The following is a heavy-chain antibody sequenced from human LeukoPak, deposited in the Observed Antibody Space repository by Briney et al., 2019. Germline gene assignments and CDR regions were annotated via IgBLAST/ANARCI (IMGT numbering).Heavy chain of an antibody. Sequence: ASVKVSCKASGGTFSSYAISWVRQAPGQGLEWMGGIIPIFGTANYAQKFQGRVTITADESTSAAYMELSSLRSEDSAVYYCARSAGPVIVPAAIGASGYYYYMDVWDRGTTVTVSS. J-gene: IGHJ6*03. CDR2: IIPIFGTA. CDR1: GGTFSSYA. CDR3: ARSAGPVIVPAAIGASGYYYYMDV. V-gene: IGHV1-69*13. D-gene: IGHD2-2*02.